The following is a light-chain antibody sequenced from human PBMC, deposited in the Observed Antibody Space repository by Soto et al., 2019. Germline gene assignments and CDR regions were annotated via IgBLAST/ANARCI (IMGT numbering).Light chain of an antibody. CDR2: ATS. J-gene: IGKJ1*01. CDR1: QSISRY. CDR3: QQYYSFPRT. Sequence: DIQMTQSPSSLYASVGDRVTITCRASQSISRYLNWYQQKPGKAPELLIYATSNLQSGIPSRFSSSGSGTDFTLTISCLQSEDFATYYCQQYYSFPRTFGQGTKVDIK. V-gene: IGKV1-39*01.